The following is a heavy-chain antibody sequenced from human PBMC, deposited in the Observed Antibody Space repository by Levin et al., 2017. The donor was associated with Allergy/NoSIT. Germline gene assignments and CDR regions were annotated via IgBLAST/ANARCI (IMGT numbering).Heavy chain of an antibody. D-gene: IGHD3-22*01. CDR1: GGSISTYS. J-gene: IGHJ3*01. V-gene: IGHV4-4*07. CDR3: ARDDKDCYYSRGYSSGRGAFDF. Sequence: SETLSLTCTVSGGSISTYSWSWVRQPAGKGLEFIGRIATSGSISYNSSLRSRVTMSLDTSKNHFSLKLSSVTAAATAIYYCARDDKDCYYSRGYSSGRGAFDFWGQGTMVTVSS. CDR2: IATSGSI.